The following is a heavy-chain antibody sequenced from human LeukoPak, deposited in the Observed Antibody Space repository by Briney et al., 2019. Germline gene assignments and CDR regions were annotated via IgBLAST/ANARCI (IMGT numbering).Heavy chain of an antibody. CDR2: ISYDGSNK. V-gene: IGHV3-30-3*01. D-gene: IGHD3-10*01. Sequence: GGSLRLSCAASGFTFSSYAMHWVRQAPGKGLEWVAVISYDGSNKYYADSVKGRFTISRDNSKNTLYLQMNSLRAEDTAVYYCARCYTYGTTWFGGLDVWGQGTTVTVSS. J-gene: IGHJ6*02. CDR3: ARCYTYGTTWFGGLDV. CDR1: GFTFSSYA.